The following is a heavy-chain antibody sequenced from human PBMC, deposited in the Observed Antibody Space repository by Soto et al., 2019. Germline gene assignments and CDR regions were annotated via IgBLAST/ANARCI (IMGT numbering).Heavy chain of an antibody. CDR1: GYTFTGYY. CDR2: INPNSGGT. D-gene: IGHD2-2*01. CDR3: ARDYSGSTSSRYYYGMDV. Sequence: EASVKVSCKASGYTFTGYYMHWVRQAPGQGLEWMGWINPNSGGTNYAQKFQGWVTMTRDTSISTAYMELSRLRSDDTAVYYCARDYSGSTSSRYYYGMDVWGQGTTVTVSS. V-gene: IGHV1-2*04. J-gene: IGHJ6*02.